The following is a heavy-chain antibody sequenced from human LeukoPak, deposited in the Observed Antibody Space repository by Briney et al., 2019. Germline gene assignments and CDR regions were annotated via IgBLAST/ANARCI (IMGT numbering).Heavy chain of an antibody. J-gene: IGHJ4*02. CDR2: IYSDNT. CDR1: GFTFSSYA. D-gene: IGHD4/OR15-4a*01. CDR3: ARRAGAYSHPYDY. V-gene: IGHV3-23*05. Sequence: GGSLRLSRAASGFTFSSYAMSWVRQAPGKGPEWVSFIYSDNTHYSDSVKGRFTISRDNSKNTLYLQMNSLRAEDTAVYYCARRAGAYSHPYDYWGQGTLVTVSS.